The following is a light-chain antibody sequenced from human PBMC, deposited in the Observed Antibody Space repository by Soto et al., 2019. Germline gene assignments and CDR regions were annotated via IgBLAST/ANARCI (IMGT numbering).Light chain of an antibody. CDR2: EVS. J-gene: IGLJ2*01. V-gene: IGLV2-14*01. CDR3: SSYTRSTTVV. Sequence: QSVLTQPASVSGSPGQSITISCTGTSSDVGGYNFVSWYQQLPGKAPKLMIYEVSNRPSGVSDRFSGSKSGNTASLTISGLQAEDAADYFCSSYTRSTTVVFGGGTKLTVL. CDR1: SSDVGGYNF.